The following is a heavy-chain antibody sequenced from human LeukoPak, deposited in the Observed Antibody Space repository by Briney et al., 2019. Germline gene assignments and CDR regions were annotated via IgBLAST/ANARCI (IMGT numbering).Heavy chain of an antibody. J-gene: IGHJ4*02. Sequence: SVKVSCKASGGTFSSYAISWVRQAPGQGLEWMGGIIPIFGTANYAQKFQGRVTITADKATSTAYMELSSLRSEDTAVYYCASVGYCSGGSCYHYFDYWGQGTLVTVSS. CDR3: ASVGYCSGGSCYHYFDY. D-gene: IGHD2-15*01. CDR2: IIPIFGTA. V-gene: IGHV1-69*06. CDR1: GGTFSSYA.